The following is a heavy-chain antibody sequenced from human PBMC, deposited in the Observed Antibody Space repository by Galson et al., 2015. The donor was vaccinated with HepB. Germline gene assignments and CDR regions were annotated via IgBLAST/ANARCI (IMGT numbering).Heavy chain of an antibody. CDR2: ISGNNSNG. Sequence: SLRLSCAASGFTFSNHAMHWVRQAPGKGLEWVAVISGNNSNGQHAGSVRGRFTISRDNSKNTLYLQMNSLRAEDTAVYYFARDAWPLYYHYMDVWGKGTTVAVSS. J-gene: IGHJ6*03. CDR1: GFTFSNHA. V-gene: IGHV3-30-3*01. CDR3: ARDAWPLYYHYMDV. D-gene: IGHD2-8*01.